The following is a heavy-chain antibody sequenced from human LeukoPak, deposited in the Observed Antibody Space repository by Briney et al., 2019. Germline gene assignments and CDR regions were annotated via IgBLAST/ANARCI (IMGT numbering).Heavy chain of an antibody. V-gene: IGHV3-21*01. CDR2: IGGSGSSI. Sequence: GGSLRLSCAASGFTFSTYSMNWVRQAPGKGLEWVSSIGGSGSSIYYADSVKGRFTISRDNAKNSLYLHMNSLGAEDTAVYYCARATTEAGISATGTGYWGQGALVTVSS. D-gene: IGHD6-13*01. CDR3: ARATTEAGISATGTGY. CDR1: GFTFSTYS. J-gene: IGHJ4*02.